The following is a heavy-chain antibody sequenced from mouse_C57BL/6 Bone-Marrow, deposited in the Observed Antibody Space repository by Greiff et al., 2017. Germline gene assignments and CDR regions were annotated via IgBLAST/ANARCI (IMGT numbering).Heavy chain of an antibody. V-gene: IGHV6-6*01. CDR3: TRTMNTTRRYYFDD. CDR2: IRNKANNHAT. D-gene: IGHD2-4*01. J-gene: IGHJ2*01. CDR1: GFTFSDAW. Sequence: EVTLEESGGGLVQPGGSMKLSCAASGFTFSDAWMDWVRQSPEQGLEWVAEIRNKANNHATYYAVSVKGRLTISREDSKSSVYLQMNRLRAEDSCVYYCTRTMNTTRRYYFDDRGKGTTLTVSS.